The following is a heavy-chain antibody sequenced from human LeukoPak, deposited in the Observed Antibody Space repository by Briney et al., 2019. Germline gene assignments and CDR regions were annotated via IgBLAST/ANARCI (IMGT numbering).Heavy chain of an antibody. J-gene: IGHJ4*02. Sequence: SETLSLTCTVSGGSISTYYWSWIRQPPGKGLEWIGYIYYSGSTNYNPSLKSRVTISVDTSKNQFSLKLSSVTAADTAVYYCARYTVTATYFDYWGQGTLVTVSS. CDR1: GGSISTYY. D-gene: IGHD2-21*02. V-gene: IGHV4-59*01. CDR2: IYYSGST. CDR3: ARYTVTATYFDY.